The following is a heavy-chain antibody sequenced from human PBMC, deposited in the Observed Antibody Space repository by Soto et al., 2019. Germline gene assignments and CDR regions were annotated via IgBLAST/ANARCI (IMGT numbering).Heavy chain of an antibody. D-gene: IGHD3-16*01. J-gene: IGHJ6*02. CDR3: AMVDVYVTPSPQDV. CDR2: INTDNGNT. V-gene: IGHV1-18*01. CDR1: GYTFTRYG. Sequence: QVQLVQSGAEVKNPGASVKVSCKASGYTFTRYGIGWARQAPGQGLEGMGWINTDNGNTNYAQNVQGRVTMTTDTSTSTAYMELRSLRSNDTAIYYCAMVDVYVTPSPQDVWGQGTTVIVSS.